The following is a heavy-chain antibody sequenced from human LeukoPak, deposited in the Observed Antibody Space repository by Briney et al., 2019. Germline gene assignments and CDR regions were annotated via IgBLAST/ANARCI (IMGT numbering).Heavy chain of an antibody. CDR2: IYSSGST. CDR3: ARDECDDNSCYSDY. V-gene: IGHV4-59*12. Sequence: PSETLSLTCTVSGGSISSYYWSWIRQPPGKGLEWIGYIYSSGSTNYNPSLKSRVTMSVDTSKNQFSLKLSSVTAADTAIYYCARDECDDNSCYSDYWGQGNLVTVSS. D-gene: IGHD3-22*01. CDR1: GGSISSYY. J-gene: IGHJ4*02.